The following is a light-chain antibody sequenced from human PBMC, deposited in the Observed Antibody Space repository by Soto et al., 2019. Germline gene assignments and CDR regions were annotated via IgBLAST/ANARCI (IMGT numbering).Light chain of an antibody. CDR2: DAS. CDR1: QTVGRY. Sequence: EIVLTQSPDTLSLSPGERATLSCRASQTVGRYLAWYQQKPGQSPRLLIYDASDRATGVPARFRGGGSGTDFTLTISSLEPEDSAVYYWQQCIAWPGLTFGGGTKLEIK. J-gene: IGKJ4*01. CDR3: QQCIAWPGLT. V-gene: IGKV3-11*01.